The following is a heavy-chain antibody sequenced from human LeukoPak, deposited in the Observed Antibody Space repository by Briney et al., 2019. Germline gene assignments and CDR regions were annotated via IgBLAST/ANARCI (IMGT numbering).Heavy chain of an antibody. CDR2: MNPNSGNT. J-gene: IGHJ4*02. V-gene: IGHV1-8*01. CDR3: ARINVPPPVGSKELRYFDWQYYFDY. D-gene: IGHD3-9*01. Sequence: ASVKVSCKASGYTFTSYDINWVRQGTGQGLEWMGWMNPNSGNTGYAQKFQGRVTMTRNTSISTAYMELSSLRSEDTAVYYCARINVPPPVGSKELRYFDWQYYFDYWGQGTLVTVSS. CDR1: GYTFTSYD.